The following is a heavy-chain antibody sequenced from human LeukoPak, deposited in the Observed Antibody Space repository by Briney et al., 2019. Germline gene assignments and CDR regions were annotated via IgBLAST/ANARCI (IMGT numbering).Heavy chain of an antibody. CDR1: GFTFSSYA. V-gene: IGHV3-23*01. CDR2: ISGSGGST. D-gene: IGHD3-22*01. J-gene: IGHJ4*02. Sequence: GGSLRLSCAASGFTFSSYAMSWVRQAPGKGLEWVSAISGSGGSTYYADSVKGRFTISRDNSKNTLYLQMNSLRAEDTAVFYCAKSYYDSSGPFFDYWGQGTLVTVSS. CDR3: AKSYYDSSGPFFDY.